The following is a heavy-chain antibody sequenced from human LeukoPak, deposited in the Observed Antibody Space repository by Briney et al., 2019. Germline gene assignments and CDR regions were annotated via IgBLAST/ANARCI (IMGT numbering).Heavy chain of an antibody. CDR3: ARDMGSSGYYPEYFQH. V-gene: IGHV3-23*01. J-gene: IGHJ1*01. CDR1: GFTFSSYA. CDR2: ITGSGGST. Sequence: PGGSLRLSCAASGFTFSSYAMSWVRQAPGKGLEWVSGITGSGGSTYYADSVKGRFTISRDNAKNTLYLQMNSLRAEDTAVYYCARDMGSSGYYPEYFQHWGQGTLVTVSS. D-gene: IGHD3-22*01.